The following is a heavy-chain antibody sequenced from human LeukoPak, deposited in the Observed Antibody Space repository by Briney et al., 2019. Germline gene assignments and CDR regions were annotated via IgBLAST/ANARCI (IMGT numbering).Heavy chain of an antibody. CDR2: TSYDGSNK. Sequence: PGGSLRLSCAASGFTFSSYGMHWVRQAPGKGLEWVAVTSYDGSNKYYADSVKGRFTISRDNSKNTLYLQMNSLRAEDTAVYYCAKGRSPYYDSSGYYLFDYWGQGTLVTVSS. V-gene: IGHV3-30*18. CDR3: AKGRSPYYDSSGYYLFDY. J-gene: IGHJ4*02. CDR1: GFTFSSYG. D-gene: IGHD3-22*01.